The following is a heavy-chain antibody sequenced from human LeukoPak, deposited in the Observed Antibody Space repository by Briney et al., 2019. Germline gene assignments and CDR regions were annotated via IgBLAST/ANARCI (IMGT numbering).Heavy chain of an antibody. D-gene: IGHD6-13*01. CDR1: GFTFSSYS. J-gene: IGHJ4*02. V-gene: IGHV3-21*04. CDR3: ATGAFRSAAGPFDY. CDR2: ISSSSSYI. Sequence: GGSLRLSCAASGFTFSSYSMNWVRQAPGKGLEWVSSISSSSSYIYYADSVKGRFTISRDNAKNSLYLQIHSLRAEDTAVYYCATGAFRSAAGPFDYWGQGTLVTVSS.